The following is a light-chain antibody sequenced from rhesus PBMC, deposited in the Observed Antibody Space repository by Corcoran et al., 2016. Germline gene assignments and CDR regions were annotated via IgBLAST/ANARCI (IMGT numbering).Light chain of an antibody. CDR2: EVS. V-gene: IGLV2-32*02. Sequence: QAALTQPRSVSGSPGQSVTISCTGTSSDIGGYNYVSWYQQHPGTAPKLLIYEVSKRPSGVSDRISGSKSGNTASLTISGLQAEDVTYYYCSSYAGSNNYIFGTGTRLTVL. CDR3: SSYAGSNNYI. CDR1: SSDIGGYNY. J-gene: IGLJ1*01.